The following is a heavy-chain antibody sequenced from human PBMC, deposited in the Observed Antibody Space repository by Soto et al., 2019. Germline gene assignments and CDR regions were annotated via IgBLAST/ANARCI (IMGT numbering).Heavy chain of an antibody. J-gene: IGHJ4*02. CDR2: IIPILGIA. CDR1: GGTFSSYT. Sequence: QVQLVQSGAEVKKPGSSVKVSCKASGGTFSSYTISWVRQAPGQGLEWMGRIIPILGIANYAQKFQGRVTITADKSTSKAYMELSSLRSEDTAVYYCARDREAVTGSVGYFDYWGQGTLVTVSS. D-gene: IGHD3-9*01. CDR3: ARDREAVTGSVGYFDY. V-gene: IGHV1-69*08.